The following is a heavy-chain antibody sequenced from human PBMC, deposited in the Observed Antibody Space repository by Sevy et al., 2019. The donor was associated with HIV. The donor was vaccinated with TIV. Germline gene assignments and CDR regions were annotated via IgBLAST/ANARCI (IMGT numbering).Heavy chain of an antibody. CDR2: ISYDGSNK. J-gene: IGHJ6*02. V-gene: IGHV3-30*04. Sequence: GGSLRLSCAASGFTFSSYAMHWVRQAPGKGLEWVAVISYDGSNKYYADSVKGRFTISRDNSKNTLYLQMNSLRAEDTAVYYCARGDIVVVPAARSYYYYGMDVWGQGTTVTVS. CDR3: ARGDIVVVPAARSYYYYGMDV. CDR1: GFTFSSYA. D-gene: IGHD2-2*01.